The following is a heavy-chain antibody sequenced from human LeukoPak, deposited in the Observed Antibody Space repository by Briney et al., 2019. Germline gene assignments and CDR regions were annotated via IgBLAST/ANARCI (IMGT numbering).Heavy chain of an antibody. CDR1: GGSISSYSYY. J-gene: IGHJ4*02. V-gene: IGHV4-39*01. CDR2: IYYSGST. CDR3: ARAYYYDGSGPFDY. Sequence: SETLSLTCTVSGGSISSYSYYWGWIRQPPGEGLEWIGSIYYSGSTYYSPSLKSRVIISVDTSKNQFSLKLSSVTAADTAVYYCARAYYYDGSGPFDYWGQGSLVTVSS. D-gene: IGHD3-22*01.